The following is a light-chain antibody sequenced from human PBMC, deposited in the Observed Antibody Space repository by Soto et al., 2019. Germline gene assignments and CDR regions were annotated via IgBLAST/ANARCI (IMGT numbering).Light chain of an antibody. CDR3: QQYGSSPGT. V-gene: IGKV3-20*01. J-gene: IGKJ1*01. CDR1: QSLRSD. CDR2: GAS. Sequence: EIVMTQSPATLSLSPGERATHSCRASQSLRSDLAWYQQKPGQAPRLLIFGASIRDTGIPDRFSGSGSGTDFTLTINRLEPEDFAVYYCQQYGSSPGTFGQGTKVDIK.